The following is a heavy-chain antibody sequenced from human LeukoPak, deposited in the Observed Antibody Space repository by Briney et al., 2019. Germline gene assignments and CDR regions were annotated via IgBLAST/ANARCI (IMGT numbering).Heavy chain of an antibody. CDR2: IYTSGNT. CDR1: GGSISSYY. V-gene: IGHV4-4*07. J-gene: IGHJ4*02. CDR3: ARDRHVGSWGYFDY. Sequence: SETLSLTCTVSGGSISSYYWSWIRQPAGKGLEWIGRIYTSGNTYYNPSLKSRVTMSVETSKDQFSLKLSSVTAADTAVYYCARDRHVGSWGYFDYWGQGTLVTVSS. D-gene: IGHD6-13*01.